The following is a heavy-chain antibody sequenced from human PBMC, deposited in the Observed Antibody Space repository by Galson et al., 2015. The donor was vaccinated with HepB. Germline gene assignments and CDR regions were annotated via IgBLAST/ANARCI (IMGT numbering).Heavy chain of an antibody. J-gene: IGHJ5*02. CDR1: GYTFTGYV. V-gene: IGHV1-2*02. CDR2: INPNSGGT. D-gene: IGHD2-2*02. Sequence: SVKVSCKASGYTFTGYVMHWVRQAPGQGLEWMGWINPNSGGTNYAQKFQGTVTMTRDTSISTAYMELSRLRSDDTAVYYCARDRRYCSSPSCYKGLGGFDPWGQGTLVTVSS. CDR3: ARDRRYCSSPSCYKGLGGFDP.